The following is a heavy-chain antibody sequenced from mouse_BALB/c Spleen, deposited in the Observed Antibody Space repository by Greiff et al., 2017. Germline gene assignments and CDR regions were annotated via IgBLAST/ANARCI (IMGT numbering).Heavy chain of an antibody. J-gene: IGHJ1*01. Sequence: VQLQQSGPGLVAPSQSLSITCTVSGFSLTSYGVHWVRQPPGKGLEWLGVIWAGGSTNYNSALMSRLSISKDNSKSQVFLKMSSLQTDDTAMYYCAREWDGSWYFDVWGAGTTVTVSS. V-gene: IGHV2-9*02. CDR1: GFSLTSYG. CDR3: AREWDGSWYFDV. CDR2: IWAGGST. D-gene: IGHD1-1*01.